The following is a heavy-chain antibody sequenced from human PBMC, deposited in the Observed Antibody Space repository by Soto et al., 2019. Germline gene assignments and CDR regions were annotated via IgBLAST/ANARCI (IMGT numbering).Heavy chain of an antibody. CDR1: GVSITTTGYS. D-gene: IGHD1-20*01. CDR3: TRRYNWNDNYFDP. V-gene: IGHV4-30-2*01. Sequence: SETLSLTCAVSGVSITTTGYSWSWIRQPPGKGLEWIGYIYPSGTIFYNPSLNSRVTISIDTSNNQFSLRLSSVSAADTAIYYCTRRYNWNDNYFDPWGPGALVTVSS. J-gene: IGHJ5*02. CDR2: IYPSGTI.